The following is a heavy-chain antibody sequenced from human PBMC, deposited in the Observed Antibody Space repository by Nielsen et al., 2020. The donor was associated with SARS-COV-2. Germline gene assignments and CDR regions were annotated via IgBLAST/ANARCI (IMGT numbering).Heavy chain of an antibody. CDR2: INPSGSGT. CDR3: AGGADFWSGTQKYYMDV. D-gene: IGHD3-3*01. V-gene: IGHV3-74*01. J-gene: IGHJ6*03. Sequence: GESLKISCSASGFTFSSTWMDWVRQAPGQGLVWVSRINPSGSGTAYADSGKGRFAVSRDNAGNTVVLQIHSLRVEDTAVYYCAGGADFWSGTQKYYMDVWGQGTTVTVSS. CDR1: GFTFSSTW.